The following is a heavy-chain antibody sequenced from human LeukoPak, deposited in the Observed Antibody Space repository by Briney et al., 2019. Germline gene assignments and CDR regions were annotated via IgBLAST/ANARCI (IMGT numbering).Heavy chain of an antibody. V-gene: IGHV1-69*13. Sequence: GASVKVSCKASGGTFSSYAISWVRQAPGQGLEWMGGIIPIFSTANYAQKFQGRVTFTADESTSTAYMELSSLRSEDTAVYYCATYVDTAMVVDAFDIWGQGTMVTVSS. D-gene: IGHD5-18*01. CDR2: IIPIFSTA. J-gene: IGHJ3*02. CDR1: GGTFSSYA. CDR3: ATYVDTAMVVDAFDI.